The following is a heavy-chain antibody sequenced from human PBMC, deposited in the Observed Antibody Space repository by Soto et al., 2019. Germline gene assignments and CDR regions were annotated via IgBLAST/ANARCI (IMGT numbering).Heavy chain of an antibody. V-gene: IGHV3-7*03. CDR1: GFTFSSYW. J-gene: IGHJ6*02. Sequence: PGGSLRLSCAASGFTFSSYWMSWVRQAPGKGLEWVANIKQDGSEKYYVDSVKGRFTISRDNAKNSLYLQMNSLRAEDTAVYYCARDCIFPASPLCNGMDVWGQGTTVTVSS. D-gene: IGHD3-10*02. CDR3: ARDCIFPASPLCNGMDV. CDR2: IKQDGSEK.